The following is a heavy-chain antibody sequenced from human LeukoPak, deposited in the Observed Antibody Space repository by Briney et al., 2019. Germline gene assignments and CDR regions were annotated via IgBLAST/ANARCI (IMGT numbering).Heavy chain of an antibody. J-gene: IGHJ4*02. Sequence: PGGSLRLSCAASGFTFSSHWMNWVRQAPGKGLEWVAIIWSDGSNKYYADSVKGRFTISRDNSKNTLYLQMNSLRAEDTAVYYCARDADSGGYYSYFDCWGQGTLVTVSS. D-gene: IGHD3-22*01. V-gene: IGHV3-33*08. CDR1: GFTFSSHW. CDR3: ARDADSGGYYSYFDC. CDR2: IWSDGSNK.